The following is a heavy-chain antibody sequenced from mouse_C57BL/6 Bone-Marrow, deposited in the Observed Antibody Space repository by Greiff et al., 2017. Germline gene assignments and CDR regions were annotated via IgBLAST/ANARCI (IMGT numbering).Heavy chain of an antibody. D-gene: IGHD2-5*01. CDR3: AVYSKE. V-gene: IGHV1-59*01. CDR1: GYTFPSYW. J-gene: IGHJ3*02. CDR2: IDPSDSYT. Sequence: QVQLKQPGAELVRPGTSVKLSCKASGYTFPSYWLHWVKQRPGQGLEWIGVIDPSDSYTNYTQKFKGKATLTVDTSSSTAYMQLSSLTSEDSAVYYCAVYSKEWGQGTLVTVSA.